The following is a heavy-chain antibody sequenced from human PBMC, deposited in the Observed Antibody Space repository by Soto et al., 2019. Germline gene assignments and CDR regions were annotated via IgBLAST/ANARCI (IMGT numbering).Heavy chain of an antibody. CDR2: ISSSSSYI. V-gene: IGHV3-21*01. CDR1: GFTFSSYA. Sequence: EVQLLESGGGLVQPGGSLRLSCAASGFTFSSYAMSWVRQAPGKGLEWVSSISSSSSYIYYADSVKGRFTISRDNAKNSLYLQMNSLRAEDTAVYYCAREDGDYWYFDLWGRGTLVTVSS. CDR3: AREDGDYWYFDL. D-gene: IGHD4-17*01. J-gene: IGHJ2*01.